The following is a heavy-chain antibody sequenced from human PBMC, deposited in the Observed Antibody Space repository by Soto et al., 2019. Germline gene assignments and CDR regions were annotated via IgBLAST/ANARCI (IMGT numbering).Heavy chain of an antibody. CDR2: IYSSGST. CDR3: ARASIVVVPAAIFYYYMDV. Sequence: QVQLQESGPGLVKPSQTLSLTCTVSGGSISSGGYYWSWIRQHPGKGLEWIGYIYSSGSTYYNPSLKSRVTISVDTSKNQFSLKLSSVTAADTAVYYCARASIVVVPAAIFYYYMDVWGKGTTVTVSS. V-gene: IGHV4-31*03. D-gene: IGHD2-2*01. CDR1: GGSISSGGYY. J-gene: IGHJ6*03.